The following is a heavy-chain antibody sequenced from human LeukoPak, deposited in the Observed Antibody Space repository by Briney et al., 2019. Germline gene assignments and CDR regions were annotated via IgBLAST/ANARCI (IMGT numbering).Heavy chain of an antibody. CDR1: GDSISSGGYS. CDR3: ARASASDGLFHH. Sequence: PSETLSLTCAVSGDSISSGGYSWSWIRQPPGKGLEWIGYIYHGGGTFYNPSLKSRVTISVDKSNNQFFLILSSVTAAETAVYYCARASASDGLFHHWGQETLVAASS. D-gene: IGHD2-21*02. CDR2: IYHGGGT. V-gene: IGHV4-30-2*01. J-gene: IGHJ1*01.